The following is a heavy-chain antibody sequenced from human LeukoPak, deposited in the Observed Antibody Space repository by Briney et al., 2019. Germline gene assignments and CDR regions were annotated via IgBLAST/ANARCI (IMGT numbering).Heavy chain of an antibody. J-gene: IGHJ4*02. CDR2: IYYSGST. CDR1: GGSISSYY. D-gene: IGHD3-22*01. CDR3: ALYDSSGYYYS. V-gene: IGHV4-59*01. Sequence: SETLSLTCTVSGGSISSYYWSWIRQPPGKGLEWIGYIYYSGSTNYNPSLKSRVTISVDTSKNQFSLKLSSVTAADTAVYYRALYDSSGYYYSWGQGTLVTVSS.